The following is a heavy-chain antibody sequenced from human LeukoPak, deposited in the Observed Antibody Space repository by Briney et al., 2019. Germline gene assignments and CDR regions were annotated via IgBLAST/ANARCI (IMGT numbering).Heavy chain of an antibody. J-gene: IGHJ3*02. Sequence: GASVKVSCKASGYTFTSYYMHWVRQAPGQGLEWMGWISPNSGGTNYAQKFQGRVTMTRDTSISTAYMELSRLRSDDTAVYYCARSPYYDFWSGPPTDAFDIWGQGTMVTVSS. D-gene: IGHD3-3*01. V-gene: IGHV1-2*02. CDR1: GYTFTSYY. CDR2: ISPNSGGT. CDR3: ARSPYYDFWSGPPTDAFDI.